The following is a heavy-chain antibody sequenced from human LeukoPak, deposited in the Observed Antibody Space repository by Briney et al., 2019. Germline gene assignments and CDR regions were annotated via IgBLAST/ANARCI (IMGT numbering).Heavy chain of an antibody. Sequence: PSETLSLTCTVSGASISNYYWSWIRQTPEKGLEWMGHIHSSGGSSYYPSLKSRLTPSMDTSRNQLSLKLPSVTAADTAVYFCARLGSYHDFWGQGALVTVSS. J-gene: IGHJ4*02. D-gene: IGHD1-26*01. CDR1: GASISNYY. CDR3: ARLGSYHDF. V-gene: IGHV4-4*09. CDR2: IHSSGGS.